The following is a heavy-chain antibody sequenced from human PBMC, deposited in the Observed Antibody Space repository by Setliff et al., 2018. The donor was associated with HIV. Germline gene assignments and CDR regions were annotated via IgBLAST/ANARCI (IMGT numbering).Heavy chain of an antibody. CDR1: GFTLRSYG. Sequence: GGSLRLSCAASGFTLRSYGMHWVRQAPGKGLEWVALIHFDGTNKYYRDSVKGRFTISRDNSKNTVYLQMNSLRAEDTAVFYCAKKVPGVGVAGPFDYWGQGTLVTVSS. CDR2: IHFDGTNK. CDR3: AKKVPGVGVAGPFDY. V-gene: IGHV3-30*02. J-gene: IGHJ4*02. D-gene: IGHD6-19*01.